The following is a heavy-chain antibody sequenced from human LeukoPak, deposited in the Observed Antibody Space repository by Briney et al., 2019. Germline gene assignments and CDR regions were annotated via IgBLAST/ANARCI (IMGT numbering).Heavy chain of an antibody. V-gene: IGHV4-31*03. CDR2: IYYSGST. Sequence: PSQTLSLTCTVSGGSISSGGYYWSWLRQHPGKGLEWIGYIYYSGSTYYNPSLKSRVTISVDTSKNQFSLKLSSVTAADTAVYYCARAVPLSYCGGDCSRGNAFDIWGQGTMVTVSS. J-gene: IGHJ3*02. D-gene: IGHD2-21*02. CDR1: GGSISSGGYY. CDR3: ARAVPLSYCGGDCSRGNAFDI.